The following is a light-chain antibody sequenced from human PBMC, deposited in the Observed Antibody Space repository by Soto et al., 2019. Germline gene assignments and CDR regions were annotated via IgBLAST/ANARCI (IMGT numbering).Light chain of an antibody. CDR1: HSISDT. Sequence: EIVMTQSPATLSVSPGGRATLSCRASHSISDTLAWYQQKPGQAPRLLIYGASTRAPGFPARFSGSGSGTDFTLTISSLQSEDFAVYYCQQYNNWTWTFGQGTKVEIK. CDR3: QQYNNWTWT. J-gene: IGKJ1*01. CDR2: GAS. V-gene: IGKV3-15*01.